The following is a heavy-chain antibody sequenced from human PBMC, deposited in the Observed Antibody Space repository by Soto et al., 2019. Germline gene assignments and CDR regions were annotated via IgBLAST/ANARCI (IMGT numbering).Heavy chain of an antibody. CDR2: IYYSGST. CDR1: GGSISSYY. D-gene: IGHD3-3*01. J-gene: IGHJ6*04. Sequence: PSETLSLTCTVSGGSISSYYWSWIRQPPGKGLERIGYIYYSGSTNYNPSLKSRVTISVDTSKNQFSLKLSSVTAADTAVFYCAGSYYDFWSGYYPRGLLDVWGKGTTVTVSS. V-gene: IGHV4-59*08. CDR3: AGSYYDFWSGYYPRGLLDV.